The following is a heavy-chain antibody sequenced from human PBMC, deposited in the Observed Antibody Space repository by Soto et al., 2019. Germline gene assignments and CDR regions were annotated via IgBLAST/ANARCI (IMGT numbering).Heavy chain of an antibody. D-gene: IGHD5-18*01. CDR3: AKPGRGYSYGYPKYYFDY. CDR2: ISGSGGST. Sequence: EVQLLESGGGLVQPGGSLRLSCAASGFTFSSYAMSWVRQAPGKGLEWVSAISGSGGSTYYADSVKGRFTISRDNSKNTLYLQMSSLRAEDTAVYYCAKPGRGYSYGYPKYYFDYWGQGTLVTVSS. J-gene: IGHJ4*02. CDR1: GFTFSSYA. V-gene: IGHV3-23*01.